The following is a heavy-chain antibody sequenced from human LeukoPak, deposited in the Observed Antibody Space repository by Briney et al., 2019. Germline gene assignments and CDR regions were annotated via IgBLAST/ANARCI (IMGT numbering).Heavy chain of an antibody. J-gene: IGHJ6*02. Sequence: ASVKVSCKASGYTFTGYYMHWVRQAPGQGLEWMGWINPNSGGTNYAQKFQGWVTMTRDTSISTAYMELSRLRSDDTAVYYCARAGYCSSTSCHPLSGLTYYYYYYGMDVWGQGTTVTVSS. CDR3: ARAGYCSSTSCHPLSGLTYYYYYYGMDV. CDR2: INPNSGGT. D-gene: IGHD2-2*03. CDR1: GYTFTGYY. V-gene: IGHV1-2*04.